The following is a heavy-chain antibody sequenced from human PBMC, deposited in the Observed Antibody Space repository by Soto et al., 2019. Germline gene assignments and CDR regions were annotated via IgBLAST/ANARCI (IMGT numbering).Heavy chain of an antibody. J-gene: IGHJ4*02. V-gene: IGHV3-74*01. Sequence: EVQLVESGGGLVQPGGSLRLSCEASGFTFSTFWMHWVRQAPGKGLVWVSRINSDGSSTNYADSVKGRVTISRDNAKNTLYLQLNSLRPEDTAVYYCARDLEYWGQGPLVTVSS. CDR2: INSDGSST. CDR3: ARDLEY. CDR1: GFTFSTFW.